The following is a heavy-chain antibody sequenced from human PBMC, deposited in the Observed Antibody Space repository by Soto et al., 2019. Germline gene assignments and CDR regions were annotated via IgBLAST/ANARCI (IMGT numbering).Heavy chain of an antibody. Sequence: QVQLQESGPGLVKPSGTLSLTCAVSGGSISSSNWWSWVRQPPGKGLEWIGEIYHSGRTHYNPSXXLRLTIYVDNXXNXSXXHLRSVTAADPAVYYCAPPLGYCSSPRCYDDAFDIWGQGTLVTVSS. CDR2: IYHSGRT. D-gene: IGHD2-2*01. CDR3: APPLGYCSSPRCYDDAFDI. J-gene: IGHJ3*02. V-gene: IGHV4-4*02. CDR1: GGSISSSNW.